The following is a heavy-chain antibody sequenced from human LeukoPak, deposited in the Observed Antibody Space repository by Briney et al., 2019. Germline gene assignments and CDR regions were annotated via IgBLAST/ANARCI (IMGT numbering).Heavy chain of an antibody. V-gene: IGHV3-23*01. CDR2: ISGSGGST. J-gene: IGHJ4*02. CDR3: ARDRYRITIFGAAPYYFDY. Sequence: GGSLRLSCAASGFTFSSYAMSWVRQAPGKGLEWVSGISGSGGSTYYADSVKGRFTISRDNSKNTLYLQMNSLRAEDTAVYYCARDRYRITIFGAAPYYFDYWGQGTLVTVSS. D-gene: IGHD3-3*01. CDR1: GFTFSSYA.